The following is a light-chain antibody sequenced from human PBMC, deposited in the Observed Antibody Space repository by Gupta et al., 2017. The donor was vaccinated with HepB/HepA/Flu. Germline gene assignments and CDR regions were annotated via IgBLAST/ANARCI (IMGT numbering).Light chain of an antibody. CDR2: SND. J-gene: IGLJ3*02. V-gene: IGLV1-47*02. CDR1: NSNIGTNY. Sequence: QSVLTQPPSASGTPGQRVIISCSGSNSNIGTNYVYWYQQFPGTAHKLLIYSNDQRPSGVPDRFACSTAGTSALPVIRGLRSEEEAHYCGAGWDDRISAPVFGGGTKLTVL. CDR3: AGWDDRISAPV.